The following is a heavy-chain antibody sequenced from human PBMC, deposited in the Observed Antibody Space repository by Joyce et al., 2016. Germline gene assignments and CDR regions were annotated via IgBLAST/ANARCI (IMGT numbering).Heavy chain of an antibody. Sequence: EVQLVESGGGLIQPGGSLRLSCAASGFTVSNNYMTWVRQAPGKGLEWVSFIYSGGHTYYADSVKGRFSISRDKNTLYLQMNSQRVEDTAVYYCARVPGFHWGQGTLVTVSS. CDR2: IYSGGHT. V-gene: IGHV3-53*01. CDR1: GFTVSNNY. J-gene: IGHJ4*02. CDR3: ARVPGFH.